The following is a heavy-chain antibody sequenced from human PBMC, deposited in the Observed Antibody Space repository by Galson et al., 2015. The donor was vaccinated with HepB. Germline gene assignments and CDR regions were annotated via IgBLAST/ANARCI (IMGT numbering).Heavy chain of an antibody. Sequence: SVKVSCKASGGTFSSYAISWVRQAPGQGLEWMGRIIPILGIANYAQKFQGRVTITADKSTSTAYMELSSLRSEDTAVYYCARDYYDILTGYYWRGWFDPWGQGTLVTVSS. J-gene: IGHJ5*02. CDR3: ARDYYDILTGYYWRGWFDP. CDR2: IIPILGIA. V-gene: IGHV1-69*04. CDR1: GGTFSSYA. D-gene: IGHD3-9*01.